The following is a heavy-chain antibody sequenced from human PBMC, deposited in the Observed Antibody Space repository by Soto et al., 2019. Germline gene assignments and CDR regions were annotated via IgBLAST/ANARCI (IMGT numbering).Heavy chain of an antibody. CDR1: GGSFVGYY. Sequence: SETLSLTCAVYGGSFVGYYCSLVRHPPGKGLEWIVEINHSESTSYNPSLKSRVTISVDTSKNQFSLKLSSVTAADTAVYYCASRSYCSGGSCYSPLDYWGQGTLVTVSS. J-gene: IGHJ4*02. V-gene: IGHV4-34*01. CDR2: INHSEST. CDR3: ASRSYCSGGSCYSPLDY. D-gene: IGHD2-15*01.